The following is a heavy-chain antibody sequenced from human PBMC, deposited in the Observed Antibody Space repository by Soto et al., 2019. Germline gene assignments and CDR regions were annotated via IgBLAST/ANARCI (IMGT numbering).Heavy chain of an antibody. CDR1: GLMFRKSG. CDR3: AKDGINWGFDY. V-gene: IGHV3-33*06. D-gene: IGHD7-27*01. Sequence: QVQLVESGGGVVQPGTSLRLSCAASGLMFRKSGMHWVRQAPGKGLEWVALILNDGSNKYYADSVKGRFIISRDNSKNTLSLQMNNLRVEDTAVYYCAKDGINWGFDYWGQGTLVTVSS. J-gene: IGHJ4*02. CDR2: ILNDGSNK.